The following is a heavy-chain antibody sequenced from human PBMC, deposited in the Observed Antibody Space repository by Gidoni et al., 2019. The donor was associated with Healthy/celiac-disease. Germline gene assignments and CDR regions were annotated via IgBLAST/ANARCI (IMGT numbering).Heavy chain of an antibody. V-gene: IGHV3-30*18. CDR1: GFTFSSYG. Sequence: QVQLVESGGGVVQPGRSLRLPCAASGFTFSSYGMHWVRQAPGKGLGWVAVISYDGSNKYYADSVKGRFTISRDNSKNTLYLQMNSLRAEDTAVYYCAKDLLDNWGQGTLVTVSS. J-gene: IGHJ4*02. CDR3: AKDLLDN. CDR2: ISYDGSNK.